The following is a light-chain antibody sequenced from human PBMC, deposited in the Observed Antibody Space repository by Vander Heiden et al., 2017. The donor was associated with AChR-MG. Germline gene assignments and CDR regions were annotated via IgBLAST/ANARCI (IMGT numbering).Light chain of an antibody. CDR2: DAS. J-gene: IGKJ4*01. V-gene: IGKV3-11*01. CDR1: QSVSTS. Sequence: EIVVTQSPATLSLSPGERATLSCRARQSVSTSLAWYQRKPGQAPRLLIYDASNRATGIPARFTGSGSGTDFTLTISSLEPEDFAVYYCQQRSNWPLTFGGGTKVEIK. CDR3: QQRSNWPLT.